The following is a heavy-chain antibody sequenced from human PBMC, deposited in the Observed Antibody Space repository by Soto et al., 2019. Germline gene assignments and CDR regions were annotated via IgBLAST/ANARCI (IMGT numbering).Heavy chain of an antibody. Sequence: EVQVLESGGDLVQPGGSLRLSCSTSGFTFRNYDFNWVRQAPGRGLEWVSAVDTYDKTYYTDSVKGRFTISRDISKDTLFLQMNSLRVEDTAVYFCAKDLTGATCAWGQGTLVTVSS. D-gene: IGHD7-27*01. J-gene: IGHJ5*02. CDR2: VDTYDKT. CDR3: AKDLTGATCA. CDR1: GFTFRNYD. V-gene: IGHV3-23*01.